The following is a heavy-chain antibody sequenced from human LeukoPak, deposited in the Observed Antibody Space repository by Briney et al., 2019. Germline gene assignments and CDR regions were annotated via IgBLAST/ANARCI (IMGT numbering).Heavy chain of an antibody. CDR1: GGSISSSSYY. CDR3: ARAGSNIVVVPNWFDP. V-gene: IGHV4-39*07. J-gene: IGHJ5*02. Sequence: SETLSLTCTVSGGSISSSSYYWGWIRQPPGKGLEWIGSIYYSGSTYYNPSLKSRVTISVDTSKNQFSLKLSSVTAADTAVYYCARAGSNIVVVPNWFDPWGQGTLVTVSS. D-gene: IGHD2-2*01. CDR2: IYYSGST.